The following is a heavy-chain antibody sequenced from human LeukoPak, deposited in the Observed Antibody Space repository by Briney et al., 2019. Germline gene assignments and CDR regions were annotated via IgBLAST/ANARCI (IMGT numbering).Heavy chain of an antibody. V-gene: IGHV5-51*01. CDR1: GYSFTSYW. Sequence: GESLKISCKGSGYSFTSYWIGWVRQMPGKGLEWMGIIYPGDSDTRYSPSFQGQVTISADKSISTAYLQWSSLKASDTAMYYCARAGYYYDTAWAEYFQHWGQGTLVTVSS. CDR2: IYPGDSDT. CDR3: ARAGYYYDTAWAEYFQH. D-gene: IGHD3-22*01. J-gene: IGHJ1*01.